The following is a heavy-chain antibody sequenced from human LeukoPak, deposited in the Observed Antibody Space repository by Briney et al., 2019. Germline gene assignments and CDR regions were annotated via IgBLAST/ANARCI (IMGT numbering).Heavy chain of an antibody. Sequence: ASVKVSCKASGGTFSSYAISWVRQAPGQGLEWMGGIIPIFGTANYAQKVQGRVTMTTDTSTSTAYMELRGLRSDDTAVYYCARDSPPNYSDSSGYYSDAFDIWGQGTMVTVSS. CDR3: ARDSPPNYSDSSGYYSDAFDI. D-gene: IGHD3-22*01. CDR2: IIPIFGTA. J-gene: IGHJ3*02. V-gene: IGHV1-69*05. CDR1: GGTFSSYA.